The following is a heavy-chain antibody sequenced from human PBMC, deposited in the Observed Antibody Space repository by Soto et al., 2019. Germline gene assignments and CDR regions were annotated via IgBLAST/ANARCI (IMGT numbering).Heavy chain of an antibody. Sequence: QVQLVESGGGVVQPGRSLRLSCAASGFTFSSYALHWVRQAPGRGLEWVALISFDVNNKYYANSVKGRFTISRDNSKNTLYLQLSSLRAEDTAVYYCGRCTSTSCHLGADYWGQGTLVTVSS. J-gene: IGHJ4*02. CDR3: GRCTSTSCHLGADY. V-gene: IGHV3-30-3*01. CDR1: GFTFSSYA. D-gene: IGHD2-2*01. CDR2: ISFDVNNK.